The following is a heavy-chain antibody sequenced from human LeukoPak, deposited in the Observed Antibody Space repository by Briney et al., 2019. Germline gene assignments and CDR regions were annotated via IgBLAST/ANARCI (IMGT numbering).Heavy chain of an antibody. Sequence: PSETLSLTCTVSGYSISSGYYWGWIRQPPGKGLEWIGSIYHSGSTYYNPSLKSRVTISVDTSKNQFSLKLSSVTAADTAMYYCAREAVDYGDYVGTFDIWGQGTMVTVSS. CDR2: IYHSGST. CDR1: GYSISSGYY. D-gene: IGHD4-17*01. J-gene: IGHJ3*02. V-gene: IGHV4-38-2*02. CDR3: AREAVDYGDYVGTFDI.